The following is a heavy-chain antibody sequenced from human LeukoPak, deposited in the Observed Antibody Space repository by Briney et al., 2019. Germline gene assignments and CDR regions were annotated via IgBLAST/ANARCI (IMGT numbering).Heavy chain of an antibody. D-gene: IGHD3-3*01. J-gene: IGHJ3*02. Sequence: GGSLRLSCAASGFTFSSYAMHWVRQAPGKGLEWVAVISYDGSNKYYADSVKGRFTISTDNANNSLYLQMNSLRAEDTAVYYCARSLRNAFDIWGQGTMVTVSS. CDR3: ARSLRNAFDI. CDR2: ISYDGSNK. CDR1: GFTFSSYA. V-gene: IGHV3-30*04.